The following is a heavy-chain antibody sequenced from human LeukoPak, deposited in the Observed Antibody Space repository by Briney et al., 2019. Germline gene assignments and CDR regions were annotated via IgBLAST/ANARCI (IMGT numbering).Heavy chain of an antibody. V-gene: IGHV4-30-4*08. D-gene: IGHD3-3*01. CDR1: GGSISSGDYY. CDR3: ARAQQVDDFRSGYYGVSSFFDY. J-gene: IGHJ4*02. CDR2: IYYSGST. Sequence: PSQTLSLTCTVSGGSISSGDYYWSWMRQPPGKGLEWIGYIYYSGSTYYNPSLKSRVTISVDTSKNQFSLKLSSVTAADTAVYYCARAQQVDDFRSGYYGVSSFFDYWGQGTLVTVSS.